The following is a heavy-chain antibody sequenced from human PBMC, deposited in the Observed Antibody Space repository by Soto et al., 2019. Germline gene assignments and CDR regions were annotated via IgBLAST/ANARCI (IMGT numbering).Heavy chain of an antibody. Sequence: GGSLRLSCAASGFTFSSYNMNWVRQAPGKGLEWVSSISSDSNSYSSYADSLEGRFTISRDNAKNSLYLQMNSLRAEDTAVYYCARDSQYYHGSGSYYDYWGQGTLVTVSS. CDR3: ARDSQYYHGSGSYYDY. CDR2: ISSDSNSYS. CDR1: GFTFSSYN. V-gene: IGHV3-21*01. J-gene: IGHJ4*02. D-gene: IGHD3-10*01.